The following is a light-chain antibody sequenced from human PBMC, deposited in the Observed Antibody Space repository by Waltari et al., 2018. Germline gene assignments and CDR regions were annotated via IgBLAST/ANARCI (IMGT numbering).Light chain of an antibody. CDR2: KAS. Sequence: DIQMTQSPSTLSASVGDRFTITCRASQSSSNWLAWYQQKPRKAPKLLIYKASTLESGVPSRFSGSGSGTEFTLTISSLQPDDFATYYCQQYNSYSLLTFGGGTKVEIK. CDR3: QQYNSYSLLT. CDR1: QSSSNW. V-gene: IGKV1-5*03. J-gene: IGKJ4*01.